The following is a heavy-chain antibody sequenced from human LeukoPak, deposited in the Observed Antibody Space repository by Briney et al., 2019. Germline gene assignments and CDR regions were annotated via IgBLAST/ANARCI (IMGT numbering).Heavy chain of an antibody. J-gene: IGHJ4*02. Sequence: SETLSLTCTVSGGTISSSRYYWGWIRQPPGKGLEWIVSIFYSGSTYYNPSLKSRVTISVDTSKNQFSLRLSSVTAADTAVYYCASNVPFYDILTVSSYYFDYWGQGTLVTVSS. CDR2: IFYSGST. D-gene: IGHD3-9*01. CDR3: ASNVPFYDILTVSSYYFDY. V-gene: IGHV4-39*01. CDR1: GGTISSSRYY.